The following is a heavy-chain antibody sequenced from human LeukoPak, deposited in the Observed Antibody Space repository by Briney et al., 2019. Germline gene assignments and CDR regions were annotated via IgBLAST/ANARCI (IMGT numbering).Heavy chain of an antibody. CDR3: ARQVSTVATIGGNYYYYYMDV. D-gene: IGHD5-12*01. V-gene: IGHV5-51*01. CDR2: IYPGDSDT. J-gene: IGHJ6*03. CDR1: GYSFTSYW. Sequence: GESLKISCKGSGYSFTSYWIGWVRQMPGKGLEWMGIIYPGDSDTRYSPSFQGQVTISADKSISTAYLQWSSLKASDTAMYYCARQVSTVATIGGNYYYYYMDVWGKGTTVTVSS.